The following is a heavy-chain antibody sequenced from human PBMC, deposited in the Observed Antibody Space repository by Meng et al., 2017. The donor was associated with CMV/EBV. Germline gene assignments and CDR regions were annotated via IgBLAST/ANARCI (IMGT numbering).Heavy chain of an antibody. CDR2: TYYRSKWYN. J-gene: IGHJ6*02. CDR1: GDSLSSNTAA. Sequence: SQTLSPTCAISGDSLSSNTAAWNWIRQSPSRGLEWLGRTYYRSKWYNDYAISVKSRITINPDTSKNQFSLQLNSVTPEDTAVYYCARDYYDSGRYYYTEGYYHGLDVWGQGNTVTVSS. V-gene: IGHV6-1*01. CDR3: ARDYYDSGRYYYTEGYYHGLDV. D-gene: IGHD3-22*01.